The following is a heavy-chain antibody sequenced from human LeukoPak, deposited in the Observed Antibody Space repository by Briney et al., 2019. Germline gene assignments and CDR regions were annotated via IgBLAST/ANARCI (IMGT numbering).Heavy chain of an antibody. CDR1: GFIFSLYW. V-gene: IGHV3-23*01. D-gene: IGHD3-10*01. J-gene: IGHJ4*02. Sequence: VGSLRLSCKASGFIFSLYWMHWVRQVPGRGLVWVSAISGSGGSTYYADSVKGRFTISRDNSKNTLYLQMNSLRAEDTAVYYCAKATYYYGSGMRFDYWGQGTLVTVSS. CDR3: AKATYYYGSGMRFDY. CDR2: ISGSGGST.